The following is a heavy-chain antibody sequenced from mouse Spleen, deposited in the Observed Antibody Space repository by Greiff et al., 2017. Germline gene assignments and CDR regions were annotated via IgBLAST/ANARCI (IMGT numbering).Heavy chain of an antibody. CDR2: IHPNSGST. CDR3: ARSVVAKDYFDY. CDR1: GYTFTSYW. D-gene: IGHD1-1*01. V-gene: IGHV1-64*01. J-gene: IGHJ2*01. Sequence: QVQLKQPGAELVKPGASVKLSCKASGYTFTSYWMHWVKQRPGQGLEWIGMIHPNSGSTNYNEKFKSKATLTVDKSSSTAYMQLSSLTSEDSAVYYCARSVVAKDYFDYWGQGTTLTVSS.